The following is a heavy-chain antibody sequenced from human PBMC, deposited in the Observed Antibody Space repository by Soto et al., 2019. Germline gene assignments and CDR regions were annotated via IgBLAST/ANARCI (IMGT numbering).Heavy chain of an antibody. V-gene: IGHV1-18*01. J-gene: IGHJ6*03. Sequence: QDQLVQSGVEVKKPGASVKVSCRASAYSFTNYGITWVRQAPGQGFEWMGWISAYNGNTNYAQKFQGRVTMTTDASTSTAYLELRSLRSDDTAVYYCARERGVPPPVAGNTHYYYYMDVWGKGTTVTVSS. CDR3: ARERGVPPPVAGNTHYYYYMDV. CDR1: AYSFTNYG. CDR2: ISAYNGNT. D-gene: IGHD6-13*01.